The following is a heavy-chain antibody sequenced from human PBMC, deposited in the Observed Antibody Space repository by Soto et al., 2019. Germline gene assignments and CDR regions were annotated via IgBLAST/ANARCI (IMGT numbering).Heavy chain of an antibody. J-gene: IGHJ4*02. D-gene: IGHD3-22*01. CDR3: AIESEYYYDSSGYYYTS. CDR2: IWYDGSNK. CDR1: GFTFSSYG. V-gene: IGHV3-33*01. Sequence: QVQLVESGGGVVQPGRSLRLSCAASGFTFSSYGMHWVRQAPGKGLEWVAVIWYDGSNKYYADSVKGRFTISRDNSKNTLYMQMNSLRAEDTAVYYCAIESEYYYDSSGYYYTSWGKGTLVTVSS.